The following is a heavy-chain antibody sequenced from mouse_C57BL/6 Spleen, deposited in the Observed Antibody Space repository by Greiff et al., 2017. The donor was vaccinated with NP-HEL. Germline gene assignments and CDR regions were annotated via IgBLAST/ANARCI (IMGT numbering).Heavy chain of an antibody. V-gene: IGHV5-4*01. D-gene: IGHD2-10*02. CDR1: GFTFSSYA. J-gene: IGHJ2*01. Sequence: EVKLVESGGGLVKPGGSLKLSCAASGFTFSSYAMSWVRQTPEKRLEWVATISDGGSYTYYPDNVKGRFTISRDNAKNNLYLQMSHLKSEDTAMYYCARESMGRRNFDYWGQGTTLTVSS. CDR2: ISDGGSYT. CDR3: ARESMGRRNFDY.